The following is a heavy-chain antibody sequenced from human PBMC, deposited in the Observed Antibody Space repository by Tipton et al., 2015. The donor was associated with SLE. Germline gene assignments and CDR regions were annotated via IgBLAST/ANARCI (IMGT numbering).Heavy chain of an antibody. V-gene: IGHV4-59*01. Sequence: TLSLTCTVSGGSISSYYWSWIRQPPGKGLEWIGYIYYTGDTNYNPSLKSRVTISADTSKNQFSLKLSSVTAADTAVYYCARSRGLGSCSGDNCYDYYFGMDVWGQATTVTVSS. CDR3: ARSRGLGSCSGDNCYDYYFGMDV. D-gene: IGHD2-15*01. J-gene: IGHJ6*02. CDR1: GGSISSYY. CDR2: IYYTGDT.